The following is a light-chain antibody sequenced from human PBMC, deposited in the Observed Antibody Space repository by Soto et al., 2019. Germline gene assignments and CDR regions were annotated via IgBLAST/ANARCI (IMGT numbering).Light chain of an antibody. CDR3: QQYGNSPIT. J-gene: IGKJ5*01. CDR2: RTS. CDR1: QSIASSY. V-gene: IGKV3-20*01. Sequence: EIVLTQSPGTLSLSPGQRATLSCRASQSIASSYLAWYQQKPGQPPRLLLYRTSSRATGIPDSFSGSGSGTDFTLTISRMEPEDFAVYYCQQYGNSPITFGQGTRLEIK.